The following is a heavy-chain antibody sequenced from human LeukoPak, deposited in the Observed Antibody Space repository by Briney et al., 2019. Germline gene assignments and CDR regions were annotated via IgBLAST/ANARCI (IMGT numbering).Heavy chain of an antibody. CDR2: INPNSGGT. J-gene: IGHJ5*02. CDR1: GYTFTGYY. V-gene: IGHV1-2*02. CDR3: ARSPVAIVVVTAILEAGNWFDP. Sequence: ASVKVSCKASGYTFTGYYMHWVRQAPGQGLEWMGWINPNSGGTNYAQKFQGRVTMTRDTSISTAYMELSRLRSDDTAVYYCARSPVAIVVVTAILEAGNWFDPGAREPWSPSPQ. D-gene: IGHD2-21*02.